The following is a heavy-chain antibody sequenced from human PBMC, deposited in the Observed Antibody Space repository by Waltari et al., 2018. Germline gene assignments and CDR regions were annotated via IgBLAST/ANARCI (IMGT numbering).Heavy chain of an antibody. CDR2: IYSSGST. V-gene: IGHV4-31*03. Sequence: QVQLQESGPGLVKPSQTLSLTSTVPGRSISSGGYFWSWIRQHPGQGLEAVGYIYSSGSTYYKPALKSRPSISLDTSKNQFSLTLSSVTAADTAVYYCARVPEYCSSPTSCFGGGWFDPWGQGTLVTVSS. D-gene: IGHD2-2*01. CDR1: GRSISSGGYF. J-gene: IGHJ5*02. CDR3: ARVPEYCSSPTSCFGGGWFDP.